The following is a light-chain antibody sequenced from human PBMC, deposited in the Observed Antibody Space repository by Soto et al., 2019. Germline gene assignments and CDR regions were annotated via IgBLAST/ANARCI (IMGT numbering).Light chain of an antibody. CDR2: DVS. V-gene: IGLV2-14*03. CDR1: SSDVGGYTY. CDR3: SSYTSSSTLVYV. J-gene: IGLJ1*01. Sequence: QSALTQPASVSGSPGQSITISCTGTSSDVGGYTYVSWYQQHPGKAPKLMIYDVSYRPSGVPNRFSGSKSGNTASLTISGLQAEDEAEYYCSSYTSSSTLVYVFGTGTQLTVL.